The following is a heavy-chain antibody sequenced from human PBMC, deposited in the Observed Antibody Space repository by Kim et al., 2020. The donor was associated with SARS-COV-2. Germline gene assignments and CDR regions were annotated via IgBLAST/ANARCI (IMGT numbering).Heavy chain of an antibody. D-gene: IGHD3-10*01. V-gene: IGHV4-34*01. Sequence: SETLSLTCAVYGGSFSGYYWSWIRQPPGKGLEWIGEINHSGSTNYNPSLKSRVTISVDTSKNQFSLKLSSVTAADTAEYYCARRRIYYGSGSYDYYYGMDVWGQGTTVTVSS. CDR1: GGSFSGYY. CDR3: ARRRIYYGSGSYDYYYGMDV. J-gene: IGHJ6*02. CDR2: INHSGST.